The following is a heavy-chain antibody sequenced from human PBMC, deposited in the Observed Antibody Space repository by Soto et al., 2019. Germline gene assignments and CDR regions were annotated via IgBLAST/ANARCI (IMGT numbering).Heavy chain of an antibody. CDR1: RGTFSSYA. CDR2: IIPIFGTA. CDR3: ATRVEMATTGYYGMDV. V-gene: IGHV1-69*06. D-gene: IGHD5-12*01. J-gene: IGHJ6*02. Sequence: QVQLVQSGAEVKKPGSSVKVSCKASRGTFSSYAISWVRQAPGQGLEWMGGIIPIFGTANYAQKFQGRVTITADKSTSTAYMELSSLRCEDTAVYYCATRVEMATTGYYGMDVWGQGTTVTVSS.